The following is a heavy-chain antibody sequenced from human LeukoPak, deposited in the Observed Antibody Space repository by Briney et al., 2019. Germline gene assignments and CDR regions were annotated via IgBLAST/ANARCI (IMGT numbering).Heavy chain of an antibody. J-gene: IGHJ4*02. CDR1: GYSFTNYW. V-gene: IGHV5-51*01. D-gene: IGHD3-10*01. CDR2: IYPGDSDT. Sequence: GESLEISCKGSGYSFTNYWIDWVRQMPGKGLEWMGIIYPGDSDTRYSPSFQGQVTISADKSISTAYLQWSSLKASDTAMYYCARRPAAYYGSGSSPFSFDYWGQGTLVTVSS. CDR3: ARRPAAYYGSGSSPFSFDY.